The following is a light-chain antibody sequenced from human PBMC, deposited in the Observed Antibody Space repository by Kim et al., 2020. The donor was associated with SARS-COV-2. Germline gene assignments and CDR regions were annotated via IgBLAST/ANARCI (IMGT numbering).Light chain of an antibody. CDR3: QKNYNTMIT. V-gene: IGKV1-39*01. J-gene: IGKJ5*01. CDR2: SAT. CDR1: RTVGRY. Sequence: DIQMTQSPSSLSASVGDRVNLTCRASRTVGRYLNWYQQKAGTAPKLLIYSATALQSGVPSRFRATGYGTDFTLTISGLQPEEFVTYYSQKNYNTMITFGQGTRLEI.